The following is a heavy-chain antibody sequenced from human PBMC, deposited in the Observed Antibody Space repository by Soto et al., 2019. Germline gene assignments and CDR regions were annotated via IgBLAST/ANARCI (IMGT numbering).Heavy chain of an antibody. J-gene: IGHJ4*02. Sequence: LRLSCAASGFTFSSYAMSWVRQAPGKGLEWVSAISGSGGSTYYADSVKGRFTISRDNSKNTLYLQMYGLRAEDTAIYYCAKNSGYDYYDSSGIDYWGQGTLVTVSS. D-gene: IGHD3-22*01. V-gene: IGHV3-23*01. CDR1: GFTFSSYA. CDR2: ISGSGGST. CDR3: AKNSGYDYYDSSGIDY.